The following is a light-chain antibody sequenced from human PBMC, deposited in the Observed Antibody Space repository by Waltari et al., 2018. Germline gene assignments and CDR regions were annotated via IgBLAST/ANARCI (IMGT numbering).Light chain of an antibody. Sequence: QPVLTQPPSVSGAPGQRVTISCTGSSSNIGAGYDVHWYQQLPGTAPKLLIYGNSNRPSGVPYRFSGSNAGTSASLAISGLQAEDEADYYCQSYDISLSDASYVFGTGTKVTVL. CDR3: QSYDISLSDASYV. CDR2: GNS. CDR1: SSNIGAGYD. J-gene: IGLJ1*01. V-gene: IGLV1-40*01.